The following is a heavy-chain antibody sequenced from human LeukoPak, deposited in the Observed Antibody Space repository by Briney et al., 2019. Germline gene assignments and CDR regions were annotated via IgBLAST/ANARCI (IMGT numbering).Heavy chain of an antibody. Sequence: SETLSLTCAVSGGSFSGYYWSWIRQPPGKGLEWIGEINHSGSTNYSPSLKSRVTISVDTSKNQFSLKLSSVTAADTAVYYCARGGRKAAAGNGEFDPWGQGTLVTVSS. J-gene: IGHJ5*02. V-gene: IGHV4-34*01. CDR2: INHSGST. CDR1: GGSFSGYY. D-gene: IGHD6-13*01. CDR3: ARGGRKAAAGNGEFDP.